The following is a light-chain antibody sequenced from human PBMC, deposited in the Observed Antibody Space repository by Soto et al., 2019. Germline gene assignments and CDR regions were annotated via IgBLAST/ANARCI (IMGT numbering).Light chain of an antibody. CDR1: SSDVGIYNY. CDR2: DVS. J-gene: IGLJ2*01. V-gene: IGLV2-14*01. Sequence: QSALTQPASVSGSPGQSITISCTGTSSDVGIYNYVSWYQQHPAKAPKLMIYDVSNRPSGVSNRFSGSKSGNTASLTISGLQAEDEADYYCSSYTSSSTPVVFGGGTKLTVL. CDR3: SSYTSSSTPVV.